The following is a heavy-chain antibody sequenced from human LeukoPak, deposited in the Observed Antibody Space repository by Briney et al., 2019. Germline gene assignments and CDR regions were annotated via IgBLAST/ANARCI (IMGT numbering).Heavy chain of an antibody. CDR1: GGSFSGYY. V-gene: IGHV4-34*01. J-gene: IGHJ4*02. CDR2: INHSGST. Sequence: SETLSLTCAVYGGSFSGYYWSWIRQPPGKGLEWIGEINHSGSTNYNPSLKSRVTISVDTSKNQFSLKLSSVTAADTAVYYCARVGLGSSGYHDYWGQGTLVTVSS. D-gene: IGHD3-22*01. CDR3: ARVGLGSSGYHDY.